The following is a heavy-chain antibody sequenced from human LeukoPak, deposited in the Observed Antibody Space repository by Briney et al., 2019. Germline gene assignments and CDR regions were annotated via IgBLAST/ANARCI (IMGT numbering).Heavy chain of an antibody. D-gene: IGHD3-10*01. Sequence: GESLKISCKGSGYSFPYYWIGWVRQTPGKGLEWMGMIYPSDSDTRYSPSFRGQVTISADKSISTAYLQWTSLKASDSAMYYCARHSYYGSGSNGYFDLWGRGTLVTVSS. V-gene: IGHV5-51*01. J-gene: IGHJ2*01. CDR2: IYPSDSDT. CDR1: GYSFPYYW. CDR3: ARHSYYGSGSNGYFDL.